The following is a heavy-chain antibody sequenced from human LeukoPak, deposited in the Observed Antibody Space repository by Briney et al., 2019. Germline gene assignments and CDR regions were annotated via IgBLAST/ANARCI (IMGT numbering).Heavy chain of an antibody. CDR3: AKALCSSTSCSFDY. CDR1: GFTFSSYA. CDR2: ISGSDGSA. Sequence: GGSLRLSCAASGFTFSSYAMSWVRQAPGKGLEWVSAISGSDGSAYYADSVKGRFTISRDNSKNTLYLQMHSLRAEDTALYYCAKALCSSTSCSFDYWGQGTLVTVSS. J-gene: IGHJ4*02. V-gene: IGHV3-23*01. D-gene: IGHD2-2*01.